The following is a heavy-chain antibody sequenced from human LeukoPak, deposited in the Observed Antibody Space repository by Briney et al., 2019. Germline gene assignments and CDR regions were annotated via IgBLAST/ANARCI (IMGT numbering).Heavy chain of an antibody. CDR2: INPEDGRT. V-gene: IGHV1-46*01. J-gene: IGHJ6*03. D-gene: IGHD4/OR15-4a*01. Sequence: ASVKVSCKASGYTFTNSYIHWVRQAPGQGLERMGIINPEDGRTTYAQKFQGRVTMTRDTSTSTVYMELSSLQFEDTAVYFCARDTATMETCYYYYMDVWGKGTTVTVSS. CDR1: GYTFTNSY. CDR3: ARDTATMETCYYYYMDV.